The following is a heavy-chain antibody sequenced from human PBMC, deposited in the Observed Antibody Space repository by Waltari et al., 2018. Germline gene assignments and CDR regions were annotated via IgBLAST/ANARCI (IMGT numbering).Heavy chain of an antibody. CDR1: GGSFSGYY. CDR3: AREGYSSSWYQVRYFDY. Sequence: QVQLQQWGAGLLKPSETLSLTCAVYGGSFSGYYWSWIRQPPGKGLEWIGEINRSGSTNYNPSLKSRVTISVDTSKNQFSLKLSSVTAADTAVYYCAREGYSSSWYQVRYFDYWGQGTLVTVSS. J-gene: IGHJ4*02. CDR2: INRSGST. V-gene: IGHV4-34*01. D-gene: IGHD6-13*01.